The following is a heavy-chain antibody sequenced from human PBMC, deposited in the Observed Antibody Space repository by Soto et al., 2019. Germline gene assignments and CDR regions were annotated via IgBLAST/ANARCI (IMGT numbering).Heavy chain of an antibody. Sequence: WGSLRLSFEASGFTFIDYFINWVRQVPGKGLEWVSTIGRGDDKYYADSVKGRFTISRDTSKNTLFLQMNSLRAEDTALYFCAKDGTTGGQHYYGMDVWGQGTTVTVSS. CDR3: AKDGTTGGQHYYGMDV. CDR2: IGRGDDK. CDR1: GFTFIDYF. D-gene: IGHD2-15*01. J-gene: IGHJ6*02. V-gene: IGHV3-23*01.